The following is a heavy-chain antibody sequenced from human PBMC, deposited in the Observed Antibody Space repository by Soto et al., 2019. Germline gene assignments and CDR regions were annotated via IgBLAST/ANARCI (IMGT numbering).Heavy chain of an antibody. CDR1: GLTFSTYA. D-gene: IGHD2-15*01. CDR2: IGGSGTGGRT. CDR3: AKSPLCLAGSQSDYYGMDV. Sequence: EVHLLESGGDLVQPGGSLRLSCTAYGLTFSTYAMRWVRQAPGKGLEWVSAIGGSGTGGRTYYADSVKGRFTISIDNSKNTVYLQMNRFRADDTAVYYCAKSPLCLAGSQSDYYGMDVWGQGTKVTVSS. V-gene: IGHV3-23*01. J-gene: IGHJ6*02.